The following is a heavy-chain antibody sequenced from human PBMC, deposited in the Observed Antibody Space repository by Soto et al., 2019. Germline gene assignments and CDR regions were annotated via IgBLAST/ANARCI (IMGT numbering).Heavy chain of an antibody. CDR3: ARIADCSTTSCSFPSRFHVRGYYYYYGLDV. CDR1: GYTFTSYG. V-gene: IGHV1-18*04. CDR2: ISAYNGNS. Sequence: ASVKVCCKDSGYTFTSYGMTWVRQAPGQGLEWVGWISAYNGNSNYAQKYEGRVTMTTDTSTSTAYMELSSLRSDDTAVYYCARIADCSTTSCSFPSRFHVRGYYYYYGLDVWGQGTTVTVSS. J-gene: IGHJ6*02. D-gene: IGHD2-2*01.